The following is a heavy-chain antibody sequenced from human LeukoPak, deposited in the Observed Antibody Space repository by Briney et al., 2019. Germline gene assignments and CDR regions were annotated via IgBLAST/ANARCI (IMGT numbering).Heavy chain of an antibody. J-gene: IGHJ6*03. CDR2: INPNSGGT. D-gene: IGHD5-24*01. V-gene: IGHV1-2*02. CDR3: ACAQGEMATTIVYYYYYMDV. CDR1: GYTFTDYY. Sequence: ASVKVSCKASGYTFTDYYMHWVRQAPGQGLEWMGWINPNSGGTNYAQKFQGRVTMTRDTSISTAYMELSRLRSDDTAVYYCACAQGEMATTIVYYYYYMDVWGKGTTVTVSS.